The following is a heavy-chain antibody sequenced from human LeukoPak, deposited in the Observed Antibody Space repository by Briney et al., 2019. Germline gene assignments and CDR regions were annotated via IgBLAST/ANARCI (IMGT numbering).Heavy chain of an antibody. D-gene: IGHD3-10*01. V-gene: IGHV5-51*01. CDR2: IYPGDSDT. J-gene: IGHJ4*02. CDR1: CCRFTNYW. CDR3: TRQLSGSYYDY. Sequence: GGSLQISFHGSCCRFTNYWIGWGRPMAGKGREWMGIIYPGDSDTRYSPSFQGQVTISAHKSITTAYLQWSSLKASDTAMYYCTRQLSGSYYDYWGQGTLVTVSS.